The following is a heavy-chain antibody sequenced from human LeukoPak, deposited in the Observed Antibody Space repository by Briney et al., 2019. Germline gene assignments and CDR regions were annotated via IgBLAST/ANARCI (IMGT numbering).Heavy chain of an antibody. CDR1: GFTVSSNY. D-gene: IGHD3-3*01. J-gene: IGHJ6*03. CDR2: IYSGGST. CDR3: ARDLPYYDFWSGLDYMDV. Sequence: GGSLRLSCAASGFTVSSNYMSWVRQAPGKGLEWVSVIYSGGSTNYADSVKGRFTISRDNSKNTLYLQMNSLRAEDTAVYYCARDLPYYDFWSGLDYMDVWGKGTTVTVSS. V-gene: IGHV3-66*02.